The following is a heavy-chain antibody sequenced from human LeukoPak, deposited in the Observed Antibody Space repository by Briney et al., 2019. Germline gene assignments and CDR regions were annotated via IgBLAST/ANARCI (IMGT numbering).Heavy chain of an antibody. D-gene: IGHD3-10*01. J-gene: IGHJ4*02. CDR3: GIKRIRGNPFDY. V-gene: IGHV1-2*02. CDR2: SHPSSGGA. Sequence: ASVEVSCKASAYTFTDYYVHWVRQAPGQGLEWMGWSHPSSGGAGYAQKFQGRVTMTGDTSISTAYMQLTRLTSDDTAVYYCGIKRIRGNPFDYWGQETLVTVSS. CDR1: AYTFTDYY.